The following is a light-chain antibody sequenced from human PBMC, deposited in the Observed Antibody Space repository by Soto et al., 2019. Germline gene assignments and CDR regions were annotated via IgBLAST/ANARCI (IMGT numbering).Light chain of an antibody. CDR2: GAS. Sequence: EIVMTQSPATLSVSPGERATLSCRASQSVRSNLAWYQQKPGQAPRLLIYGASPRATGIPARISGSGSGTEYTLTRSSLQSEDFAVFYWQQYHNWPGPFGQGTKEEI. J-gene: IGKJ1*01. CDR1: QSVRSN. V-gene: IGKV3-15*01. CDR3: QQYHNWPGP.